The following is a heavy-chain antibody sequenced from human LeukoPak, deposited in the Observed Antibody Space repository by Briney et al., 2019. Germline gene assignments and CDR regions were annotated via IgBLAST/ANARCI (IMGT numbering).Heavy chain of an antibody. D-gene: IGHD3-22*01. Sequence: ASVKVSCKASGGTFSSYAISWVRQAPGQGLEWMGRIIPIFGTANYAQKFQGRVTITTDESTSTAYMKLSSLRSEDTAVYYCARGSLGLYYYDSSGYVHFDYWGQGTLVTVSS. V-gene: IGHV1-69*05. J-gene: IGHJ4*02. CDR1: GGTFSSYA. CDR2: IIPIFGTA. CDR3: ARGSLGLYYYDSSGYVHFDY.